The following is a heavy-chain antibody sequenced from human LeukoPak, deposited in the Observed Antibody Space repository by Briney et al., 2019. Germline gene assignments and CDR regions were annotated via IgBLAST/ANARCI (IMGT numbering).Heavy chain of an antibody. CDR2: INTDGRRT. J-gene: IGHJ4*02. Sequence: QRGGSLRLSCAASGFTFSRNWMHWVRQGPGKGLVWVSRINTDGRRTDYAESVKGRFTISRDNAKNTLSLEMNSLGDEDTAVYYCSRDFNGRNDFWGQGTLVTVSS. D-gene: IGHD1-14*01. CDR1: GFTFSRNW. CDR3: SRDFNGRNDF. V-gene: IGHV3-74*01.